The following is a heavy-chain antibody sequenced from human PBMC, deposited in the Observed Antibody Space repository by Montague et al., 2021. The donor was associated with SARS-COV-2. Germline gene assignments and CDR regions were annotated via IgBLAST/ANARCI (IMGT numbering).Heavy chain of an antibody. CDR3: ARETMTGDAFDI. D-gene: IGHD1-14*01. CDR2: FYSVGST. J-gene: IGHJ3*02. CDR1: GASVSGSD. Sequence: SETLSLTCTVSGASVSGSDWGWIRQSPGKGLEWIGYFYSVGSTDYNPSLKSLVTISRDTSKNQFSLKVRSVTAADTAVYYCARETMTGDAFDIWGQGTMVTVSS. V-gene: IGHV4-59*02.